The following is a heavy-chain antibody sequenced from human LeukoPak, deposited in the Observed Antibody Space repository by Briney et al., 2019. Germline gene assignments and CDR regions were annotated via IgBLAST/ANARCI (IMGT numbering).Heavy chain of an antibody. CDR3: AKDRPTWPIDY. D-gene: IGHD5-12*01. CDR1: GLTFDDYA. Sequence: GGSLRLSCAASGLTFDDYAMHWVRQAPGKGLEWVSGISWNSGSIGYADSVKGRFTISRDNAKNSLYLQMNSLRAEDTAVYYCAKDRPTWPIDYWGQGTLVTVSS. CDR2: ISWNSGSI. J-gene: IGHJ4*02. V-gene: IGHV3-9*01.